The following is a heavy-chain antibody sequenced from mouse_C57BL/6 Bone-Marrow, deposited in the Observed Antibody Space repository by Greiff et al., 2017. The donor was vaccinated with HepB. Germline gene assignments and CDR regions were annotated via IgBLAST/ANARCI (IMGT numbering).Heavy chain of an antibody. D-gene: IGHD1-1*01. J-gene: IGHJ2*01. V-gene: IGHV1-81*01. CDR3: APHYYGSSYVDY. Sequence: QVQLQQPGAELVKPGASVKMSCKASGYTFTSYGISWVKQRTGQGLEWIGEIYPRSGNTYYNEKFKGKATLTADKSSSTAYMELRSLTSEDSAVYFCAPHYYGSSYVDYWGQGTTLTVSS. CDR2: IYPRSGNT. CDR1: GYTFTSYG.